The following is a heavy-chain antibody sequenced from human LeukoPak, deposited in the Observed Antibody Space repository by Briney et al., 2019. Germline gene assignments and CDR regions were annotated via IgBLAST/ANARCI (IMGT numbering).Heavy chain of an antibody. V-gene: IGHV3-23*01. D-gene: IGHD1-26*01. CDR3: AKGGKWDVTPFDY. Sequence: GGSLRLSCAASGFAFSSYAISWVRQAPGKGLEWVSTISGGGGSTYYADSVKGRFTISRDNSKNTLYLQVNSLRAEDTAVYYCAKGGKWDVTPFDYWGQGTLVTVSS. CDR1: GFAFSSYA. J-gene: IGHJ4*02. CDR2: ISGGGGST.